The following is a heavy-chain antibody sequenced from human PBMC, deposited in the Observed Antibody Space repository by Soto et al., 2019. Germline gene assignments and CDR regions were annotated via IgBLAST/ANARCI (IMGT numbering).Heavy chain of an antibody. J-gene: IGHJ3*02. D-gene: IGHD6-13*01. CDR1: GYTVTRYG. CDR3: ARDPNSSSWYASRPRDAFDI. CDR2: INAGNGTT. V-gene: IGHV1-3*01. Sequence: ASLKVSCKASGYTVTRYGMDWLRQAPGQRLEWMGWINAGNGTTKYSQKFQGRVTITRDTSASTAYMELSSLRSEDTAVYYCARDPNSSSWYASRPRDAFDIWG.